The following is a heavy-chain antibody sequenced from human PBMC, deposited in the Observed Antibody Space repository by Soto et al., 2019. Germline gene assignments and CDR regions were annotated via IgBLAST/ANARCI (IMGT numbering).Heavy chain of an antibody. J-gene: IGHJ6*02. Sequence: SETLSLTCTFSGFSIRSYYWSWIRQPPGKGLEWIGYIYYSGSTNYNPSLKSRVTISVDTSKNQFSLKLSSVTAADTAVYYCARAGRGYCSGGSCYSGLHGMDVWGQGTTVTVSS. CDR2: IYYSGST. D-gene: IGHD2-15*01. CDR1: GFSIRSYY. CDR3: ARAGRGYCSGGSCYSGLHGMDV. V-gene: IGHV4-59*12.